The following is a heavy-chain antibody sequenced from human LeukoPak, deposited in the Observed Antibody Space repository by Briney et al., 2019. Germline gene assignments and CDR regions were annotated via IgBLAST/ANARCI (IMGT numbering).Heavy chain of an antibody. CDR1: GGTFSSYA. CDR3: ASGSSGWYELYYYYYYMDV. J-gene: IGHJ6*03. CDR2: VIPIFGTA. Sequence: SVKVSCKASGGTFSSYAISWVRQAPGQGLEWMGGVIPIFGTANYAQKFQGRVTITADESTSTAYMELSSLRSEDTAVYYCASGSSGWYELYYYYYYMDVWGKGTTVTVSS. D-gene: IGHD6-19*01. V-gene: IGHV1-69*01.